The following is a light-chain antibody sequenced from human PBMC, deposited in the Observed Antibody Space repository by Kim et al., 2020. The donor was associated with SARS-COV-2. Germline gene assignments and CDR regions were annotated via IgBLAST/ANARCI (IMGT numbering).Light chain of an antibody. CDR2: GAS. V-gene: IGKV3-15*01. Sequence: VSPGEGGTLSYRASQSISNNLAWYQQKLGQAPRLLIYGASTRATGIPARFSGSGSGTEFTLTISSLQAEDFAVYYCQQYNNWPITFGQGTRLEIK. CDR3: QQYNNWPIT. CDR1: QSISNN. J-gene: IGKJ5*01.